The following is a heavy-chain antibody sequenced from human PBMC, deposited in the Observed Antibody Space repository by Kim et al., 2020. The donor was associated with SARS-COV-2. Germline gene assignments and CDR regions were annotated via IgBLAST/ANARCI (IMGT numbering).Heavy chain of an antibody. Sequence: PALKSRVTISVDTSKNQFSRKLSSVTAADTAVYYCARGHELGATNPFDYWGQGTLVTVSS. CDR3: ARGHELGATNPFDY. V-gene: IGHV4-59*09. J-gene: IGHJ4*02. D-gene: IGHD1-26*01.